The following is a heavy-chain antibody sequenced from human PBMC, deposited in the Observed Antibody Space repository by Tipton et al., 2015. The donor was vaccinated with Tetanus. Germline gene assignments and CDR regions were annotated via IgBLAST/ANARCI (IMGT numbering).Heavy chain of an antibody. CDR3: ARDPTAVTAMPYYFDY. D-gene: IGHD2-21*02. V-gene: IGHV3-21*01. CDR1: GFTLSRYT. Sequence: GSLRLSCAASGFTLSRYTLNWVRQAPGKGLEWVSSISSSSRYMYYADSVKGRFTISRDNAKNSLYLQMDSLTAEDTAVYFCARDPTAVTAMPYYFDYWGQGTLVTVSS. CDR2: ISSSSRYM. J-gene: IGHJ4*02.